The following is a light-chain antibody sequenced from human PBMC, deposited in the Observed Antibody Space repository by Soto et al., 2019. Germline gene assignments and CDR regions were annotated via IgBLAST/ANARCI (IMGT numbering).Light chain of an antibody. CDR2: AAS. V-gene: IGKV3-20*01. Sequence: DIVLTQSPATLSLSPGERATLSCRVSQNVSTYLAWYQQKPGQGPRLLIYAASSRATGIPDRFIGSGSGTDFTLTISRLEPDDSAVYYCHHYDSSPPYTFGQGTKVDIK. CDR1: QNVSTY. J-gene: IGKJ2*01. CDR3: HHYDSSPPYT.